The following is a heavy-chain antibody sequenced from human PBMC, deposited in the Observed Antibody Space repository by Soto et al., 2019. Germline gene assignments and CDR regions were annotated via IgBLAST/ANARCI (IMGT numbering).Heavy chain of an antibody. CDR1: GGSISDYY. J-gene: IGHJ6*02. D-gene: IGHD3-10*01. CDR2: ILYTGYT. CDR3: ARGPGGYYYYGMDV. V-gene: IGHV4-59*01. Sequence: SETLSLTCTVSGGSISDYYWSWIRQPPGKGLEWIGYILYTGYTNYNPSLKSRITISIDTSRNQSSLRLSSVTAADTAVYYCARGPGGYYYYGMDVWGQGTTVTVSS.